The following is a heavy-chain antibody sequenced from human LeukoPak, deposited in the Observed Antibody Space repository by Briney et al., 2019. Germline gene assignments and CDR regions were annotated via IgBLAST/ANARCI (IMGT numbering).Heavy chain of an antibody. V-gene: IGHV3-30*02. D-gene: IGHD2-2*01. Sequence: PGGSLRLSCVASGFTFSSYGMHWVRQAPGKGLEWVAFIRYDGSNKYYADSVKGRFTISRDNSKNTLYLQMNSLRAEDTAVYYCAKDRDVVVPAAIEPWGQGTLVTVSS. CDR2: IRYDGSNK. CDR3: AKDRDVVVPAAIEP. J-gene: IGHJ5*02. CDR1: GFTFSSYG.